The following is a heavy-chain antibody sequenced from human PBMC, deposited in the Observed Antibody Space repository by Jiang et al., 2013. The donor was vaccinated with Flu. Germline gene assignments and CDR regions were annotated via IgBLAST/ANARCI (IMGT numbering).Heavy chain of an antibody. CDR2: IDPSDSYI. CDR3: ARLRSDSGFFFIDY. V-gene: IGHV5-10-1*01. D-gene: IGHD3-3*01. Sequence: GAEVKKPGESLRISCEASGYKFTNYWITWVRQVPGKGLEWMGSIDPSDSYINYSPSFRDRVTMSDDKSINTAYLQWSSPEGLDTAMYYCARLRSDSGFFFIDYWGQGNRGQRLL. CDR1: GYKFTNYW. J-gene: IGHJ4*02.